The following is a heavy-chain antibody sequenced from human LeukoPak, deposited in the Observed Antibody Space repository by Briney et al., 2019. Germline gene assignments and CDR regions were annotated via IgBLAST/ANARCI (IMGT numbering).Heavy chain of an antibody. D-gene: IGHD3-10*01. CDR1: GYSISSGYY. CDR3: ARDRGGLDAFDI. V-gene: IGHV4-38-2*02. J-gene: IGHJ3*02. CDR2: IHHSGNI. Sequence: PSETLSLTCTVSGYSISSGYYWGWIRQSPGKGLEWIGNIHHSGNIYYNVSLKSRATISVHTSNNQFSLNLNSVTAADTAVYYCARDRGGLDAFDIWGQGTMVTVSS.